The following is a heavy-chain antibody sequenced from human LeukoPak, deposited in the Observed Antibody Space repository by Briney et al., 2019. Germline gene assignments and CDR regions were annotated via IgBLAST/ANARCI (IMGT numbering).Heavy chain of an antibody. CDR2: INEDGSEI. D-gene: IGHD3-3*01. CDR1: GFTFSSYC. Sequence: GGSLRLSCAAYGFTFSSYCMSWVRQAPGKGLEWVVNINEDGSEIYYVDSVKGRFTISRDNAKNSLYLQMNSLRAEDTAVYYCARVGDFWNGYINHDAFDVWGQGTMVTVSS. CDR3: ARVGDFWNGYINHDAFDV. J-gene: IGHJ3*01. V-gene: IGHV3-7*01.